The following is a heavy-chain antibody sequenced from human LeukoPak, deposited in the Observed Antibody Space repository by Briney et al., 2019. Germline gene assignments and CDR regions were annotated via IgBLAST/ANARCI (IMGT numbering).Heavy chain of an antibody. CDR2: IYYSGST. V-gene: IGHV4-39*01. D-gene: IGHD1-14*01. Sequence: TGSSDYLSRVRQPPGKGLEWIGSIYYSGSTNYNPSLKSRVTISVDTSKNQYSLKLSSVTAADTAVYYCARHNGMYYYYYGLDVWGQGTTVTVSS. CDR3: ARHNGMYYYYYGLDV. CDR1: TGSSDY. J-gene: IGHJ6*02.